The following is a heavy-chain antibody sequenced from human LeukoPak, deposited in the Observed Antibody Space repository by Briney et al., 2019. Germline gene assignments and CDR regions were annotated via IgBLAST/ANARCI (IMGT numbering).Heavy chain of an antibody. CDR1: GFTFSSYW. CDR3: AKAPVTTCSGAYCYPFDY. V-gene: IGHV3-7*03. Sequence: GGSLRLSCAASGFTFSSYWMSWVRQAPGKGLEWVANIKQDGSEKYYVDSEKGRFTISRDNAKNSLYLQMNRLRAEDAAVYYCAKAPVTTCSGAYCYPFDYWGQGTLVTVSS. D-gene: IGHD2-21*01. CDR2: IKQDGSEK. J-gene: IGHJ4*02.